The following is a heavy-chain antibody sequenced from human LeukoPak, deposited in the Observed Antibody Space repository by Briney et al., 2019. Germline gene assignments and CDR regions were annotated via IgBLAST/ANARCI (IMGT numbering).Heavy chain of an antibody. J-gene: IGHJ6*03. CDR2: ISSRSSYI. Sequence: GGSLRLSCAASGFTFSTYTMNWVRQAPGKGLEWVSSISSRSSYIYYADSVKGRFTISRDNAKNSLYLQMNSLRAEDTAVYYCARDPYSGTYGDTYYYYMDVWGKGTTVTISS. CDR1: GFTFSTYT. D-gene: IGHD1-26*01. CDR3: ARDPYSGTYGDTYYYYMDV. V-gene: IGHV3-21*01.